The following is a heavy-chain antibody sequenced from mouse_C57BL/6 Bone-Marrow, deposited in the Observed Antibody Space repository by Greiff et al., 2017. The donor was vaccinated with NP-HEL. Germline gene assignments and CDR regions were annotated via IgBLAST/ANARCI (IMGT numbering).Heavy chain of an antibody. CDR2: ISSGSSTI. CDR3: ARSEGAMDY. CDR1: GFTFSDYG. J-gene: IGHJ4*01. Sequence: VHVKQSGGGLVKPGGSLKLSCAASGFTFSDYGMHWVRQAPEKGLEWVAYISSGSSTIYYADTVKGRFTISRDNAKNTLFLQMTSLRSEDTAMYYCARSEGAMDYWGQGTSVTVSS. V-gene: IGHV5-17*01.